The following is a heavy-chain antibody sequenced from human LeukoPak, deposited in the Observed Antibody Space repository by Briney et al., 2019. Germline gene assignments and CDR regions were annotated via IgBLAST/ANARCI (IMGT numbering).Heavy chain of an antibody. D-gene: IGHD2-2*01. CDR3: AREVGYCTSTTCYRHYFDY. CDR1: GGSISSSSYY. CDR2: IYYSGST. J-gene: IGHJ4*02. Sequence: SETLSLTCTVSGGSISSSSYYWGWIRQPPGKGLEWIGSIYYSGSTYYNPSLKSRVAISIDTSKNQFSLKVSSVTAADTAVYYCAREVGYCTSTTCYRHYFDYWGQGTLVTVSS. V-gene: IGHV4-39*07.